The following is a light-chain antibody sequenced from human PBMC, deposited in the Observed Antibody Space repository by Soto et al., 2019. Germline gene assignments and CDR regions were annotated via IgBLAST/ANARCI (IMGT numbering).Light chain of an antibody. CDR1: QSVTNNN. Sequence: EIVMTQSPATLSVSPGERATLTCRASQSVTNNNIAWYQLRPGQAPRLLIFGASTRATGVPATFSGSGSETEFTLTLSSLQSKDSGVYYCQQYYDWPPRWTLGQGTKVDIK. CDR2: GAS. V-gene: IGKV3-15*01. CDR3: QQYYDWPPRWT. J-gene: IGKJ1*01.